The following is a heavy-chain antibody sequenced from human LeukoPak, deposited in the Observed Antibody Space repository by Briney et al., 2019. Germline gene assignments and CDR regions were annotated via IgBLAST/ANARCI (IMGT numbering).Heavy chain of an antibody. Sequence: SETLSLTCTVSGGSVSTYYWNWIRQPPGKGLEWIGYIYYSGSTNYNPSLKSRLTISVDTSNNQFSLKLSSVTAADTAVYYCASTSGYCSGGNCYSAFDYWGQGTLFTVSS. D-gene: IGHD2-15*01. CDR1: GGSVSTYY. J-gene: IGHJ4*02. V-gene: IGHV4-59*02. CDR2: IYYSGST. CDR3: ASTSGYCSGGNCYSAFDY.